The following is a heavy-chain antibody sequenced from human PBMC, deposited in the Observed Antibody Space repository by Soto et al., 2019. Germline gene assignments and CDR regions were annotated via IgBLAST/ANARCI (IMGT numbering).Heavy chain of an antibody. CDR3: ARHITDSDFWSVYSNYYYYMDV. Sequence: SETLSLTCSVSGDSINSDKYYWGWIRQPPGKGLEWIGSIYFRGNTYYNPSLKSRVTISVDTSKNQFSLKLSSVTAADTAMYYCARHITDSDFWSVYSNYYYYMDVWGKGTTVTVSS. D-gene: IGHD3-3*01. J-gene: IGHJ6*03. CDR1: GDSINSDKYY. V-gene: IGHV4-39*01. CDR2: IYFRGNT.